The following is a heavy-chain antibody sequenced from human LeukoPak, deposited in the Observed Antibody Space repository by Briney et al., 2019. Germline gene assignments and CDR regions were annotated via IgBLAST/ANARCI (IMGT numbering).Heavy chain of an antibody. CDR2: TFAGYSYS. CDR3: ARHFHPAETTGGYFDL. J-gene: IGHJ2*01. V-gene: IGHV5-51*01. CDR1: GYNFTPYW. D-gene: IGHD4-17*01. Sequence: GESLKISCQSFGYNFTPYWIVWVRQMPGKGLEWMGITFAGYSYSIYSPSFQGQVTMSVDKSISAAYLQWSSLKASDTAMYYCARHFHPAETTGGYFDLWGRGTPVTVSA.